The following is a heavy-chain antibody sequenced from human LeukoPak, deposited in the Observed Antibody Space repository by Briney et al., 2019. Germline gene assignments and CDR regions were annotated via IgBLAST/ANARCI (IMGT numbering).Heavy chain of an antibody. D-gene: IGHD1-26*01. J-gene: IGHJ4*02. Sequence: GGSLRLSCAASGFTFSSYAMSWVRQAPGKGLEWVSATSGSGGSTYYADSVKGRFTISRDNSKNTLYLQMNSLRAEDTAVYYCAKATPQWELLCVFDYWGQGTLVTVSS. CDR3: AKATPQWELLCVFDY. CDR2: TSGSGGST. CDR1: GFTFSSYA. V-gene: IGHV3-23*01.